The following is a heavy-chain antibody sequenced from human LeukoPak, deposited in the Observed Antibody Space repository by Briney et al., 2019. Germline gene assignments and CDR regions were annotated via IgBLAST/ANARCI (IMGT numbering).Heavy chain of an antibody. V-gene: IGHV4-39*07. CDR2: IYYRGST. J-gene: IGHJ4*02. CDR3: ARTGDSSGYYRNAIDY. CDR1: GGSISSSSYY. D-gene: IGHD3-22*01. Sequence: SETLSLTCTVSGGSISSSSYYWGWIRQPPGKGLEWIGSIYYRGSTYYNPSLRSRITLSLDTSKSQFSLNLSSVTAADTAVYYCARTGDSSGYYRNAIDYWGQGTLVTVPS.